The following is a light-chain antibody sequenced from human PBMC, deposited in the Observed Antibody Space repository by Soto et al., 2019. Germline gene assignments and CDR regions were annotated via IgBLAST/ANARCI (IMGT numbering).Light chain of an antibody. CDR3: CSYAGSPFYV. CDR1: SSNIGAGYE. V-gene: IGLV1-40*01. CDR2: DVS. J-gene: IGLJ1*01. Sequence: QSVLTQPPSVSGAPGQRLNISCIGCSSNIGAGYEVHWYQQLPGTVPKLMIYDVSKRPSGVPDRFSGSKSGNTASLTISGLQAEDEADYYCCSYAGSPFYVFGTGTKVTVL.